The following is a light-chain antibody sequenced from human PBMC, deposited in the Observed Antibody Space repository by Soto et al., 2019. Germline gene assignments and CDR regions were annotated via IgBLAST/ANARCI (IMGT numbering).Light chain of an antibody. J-gene: IGKJ5*01. CDR1: QSVSSSY. CDR2: GAS. Sequence: EIVLTQSPGTLSLSPGERATLSCRASQSVSSSYLAWYQQKPGQAPRLLIYGASSRATGIPDRFSGSGSGIDFTLTISRLEPEDLAVYYCQQYGGLPITFGQGTRLEIK. CDR3: QQYGGLPIT. V-gene: IGKV3-20*01.